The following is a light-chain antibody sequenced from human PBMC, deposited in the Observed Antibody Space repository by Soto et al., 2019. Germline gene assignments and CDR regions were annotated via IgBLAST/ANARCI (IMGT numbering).Light chain of an antibody. CDR1: QDIACY. Sequence: DRVTITCRASQDIACYLAWYQHKPGRAPELLIHAASSFQSGVPSRFSGSGSWTDLTLTIHSLQPEDLATYYSPQAYLCPITPGPRTRQEI. J-gene: IGKJ5*01. V-gene: IGKV1D-12*01. CDR3: PQAYLCPIT. CDR2: AAS.